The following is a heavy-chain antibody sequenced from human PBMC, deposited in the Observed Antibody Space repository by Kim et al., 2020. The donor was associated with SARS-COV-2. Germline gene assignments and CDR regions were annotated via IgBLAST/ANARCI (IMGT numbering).Heavy chain of an antibody. Sequence: GGSLRLSCAASGFTFSNAWMSWVRQAPGKGLEWVCRIKSKTDGGTTDYAAPVKGRFTISRDDSKNTLYLQMNSLKTEDTSVYYCTTDVRVWYYGMDVWG. D-gene: IGHD3-10*02. V-gene: IGHV3-15*01. CDR1: GFTFSNAW. CDR2: IKSKTDGGTT. J-gene: IGHJ6*02. CDR3: TTDVRVWYYGMDV.